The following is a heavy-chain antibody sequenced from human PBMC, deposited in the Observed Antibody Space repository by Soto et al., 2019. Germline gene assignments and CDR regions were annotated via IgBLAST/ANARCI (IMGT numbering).Heavy chain of an antibody. V-gene: IGHV4-30-4*01. CDR3: ARALIQLWPHYYYGMDV. CDR2: IYYSGNT. D-gene: IGHD5-18*01. J-gene: IGHJ6*02. CDR1: GGSISSGDYY. Sequence: QVQLQESGPGLVKPSQTLSLTCTVSGGSISSGDYYWSWIRQPPGKGLAWIGYIYYSGNTYHNPSLRSRATISVDTSKHQFSLKLSSVTAADTAVYYCARALIQLWPHYYYGMDVWGQGTTVTVSS.